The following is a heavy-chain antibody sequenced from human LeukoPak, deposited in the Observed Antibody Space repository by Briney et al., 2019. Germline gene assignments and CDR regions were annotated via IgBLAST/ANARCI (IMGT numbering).Heavy chain of an antibody. CDR1: GFTASSNY. CDR2: IYSGGST. J-gene: IGHJ6*02. Sequence: GGSLRLSCAASGFTASSNYMSWVRQAPGKGLEWVSVIYSGGSTYYADSVKGRFTISRDNSKNTLYLQMNSLRAEDTAVYYCARHQWLAYYYGMDVWGQGTTVTVSS. CDR3: ARHQWLAYYYGMDV. V-gene: IGHV3-53*01. D-gene: IGHD6-19*01.